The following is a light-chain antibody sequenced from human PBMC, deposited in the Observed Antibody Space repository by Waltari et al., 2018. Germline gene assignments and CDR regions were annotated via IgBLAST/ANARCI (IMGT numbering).Light chain of an antibody. CDR1: QGIGHY. CDR2: GAS. V-gene: IGKV1-27*01. CDR3: QQYYNIPLT. Sequence: DIQMTQSPSSLSASVGDRITITCRASQGIGHYLAWYQQKPGKVPKLLISGASALQSGVPSRFSGSGSGTDFSLTISSLQAEDVAVYYCQQYYNIPLTFGGGTKLEIK. J-gene: IGKJ4*01.